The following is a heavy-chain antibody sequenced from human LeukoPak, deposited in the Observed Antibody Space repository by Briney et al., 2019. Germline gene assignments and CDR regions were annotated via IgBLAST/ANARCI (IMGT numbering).Heavy chain of an antibody. D-gene: IGHD6-13*01. Sequence: GGSLRLSCAASGFTFSSYAMHWVRQAPGKGLEYVSAISSNGGSTYYANSVKGRFTISRDNSKNTLYLQMGGLRAEDMAVYYCARGSSSWYPPLDYWGQGTLVTVSS. CDR1: GFTFSSYA. CDR3: ARGSSSWYPPLDY. V-gene: IGHV3-64*01. CDR2: ISSNGGST. J-gene: IGHJ4*02.